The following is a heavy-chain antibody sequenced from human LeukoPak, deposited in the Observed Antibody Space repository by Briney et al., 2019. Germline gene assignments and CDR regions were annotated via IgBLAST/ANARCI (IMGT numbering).Heavy chain of an antibody. CDR2: IYHSGCT. V-gene: IGHV4-38-2*01. CDR3: ARRIFGVVANYFDY. Sequence: SSETLSLTCAVSGYSISSGYYWGWIRQPPGTGLEWIGSIYHSGCTYYNPSLKSRVTISVDTSKKQFSLKLSSVTAADTAVYYCARRIFGVVANYFDYWGQGTLVTVSS. J-gene: IGHJ4*02. CDR1: GYSISSGYY. D-gene: IGHD3-3*01.